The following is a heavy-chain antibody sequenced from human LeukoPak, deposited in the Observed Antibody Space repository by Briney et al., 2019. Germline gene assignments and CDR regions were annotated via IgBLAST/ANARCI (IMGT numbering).Heavy chain of an antibody. D-gene: IGHD3-22*01. CDR1: GGSTSSSSFY. J-gene: IGHJ4*02. V-gene: IGHV4-39*01. Sequence: SETLSLTCTVSGGSTSSSSFYWGWIRQPPGKGLECFRRISYSGRTYYNPSLQSRVTISVDTSNNQFSLRLSSVTAADTAVYYCARLRAYYYDSSGYYNFDFWGQGTLVTVSS. CDR2: ISYSGRT. CDR3: ARLRAYYYDSSGYYNFDF.